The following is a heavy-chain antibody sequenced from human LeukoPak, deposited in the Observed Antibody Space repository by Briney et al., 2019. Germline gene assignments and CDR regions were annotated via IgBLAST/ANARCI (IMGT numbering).Heavy chain of an antibody. CDR2: IIPIFGTA. D-gene: IGHD1-26*01. V-gene: IGHV1-69*13. J-gene: IGHJ3*02. CDR1: GGTFSSYA. CDR3: ARDRFGGSYYGGDAAFDI. Sequence: VASVKVSCKASGGTFSSYAISWVRQAPGQGLEWMGGIIPIFGTANYAQKFQGRVTITADESTSTAYMELSSLRSEDTAVYYCARDRFGGSYYGGDAAFDIWGQGTMVTVSS.